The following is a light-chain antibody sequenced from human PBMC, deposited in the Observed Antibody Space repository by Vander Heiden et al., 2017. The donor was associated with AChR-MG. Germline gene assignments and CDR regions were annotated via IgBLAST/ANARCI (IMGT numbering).Light chain of an antibody. CDR3: ATWDDSRSGVV. CDR2: RNN. V-gene: IGLV1-47*01. J-gene: IGLJ2*01. Sequence: QSVLTQPPSASGTPGQRVTISCSGSSSSLGSNYLYWYHHPPEPSPNLLIYRNNRRPSGVPARFSGSKSGTSASLAISGLRAEDEADYYCATWDDSRSGVVFGGGTRLTVL. CDR1: SSSLGSNY.